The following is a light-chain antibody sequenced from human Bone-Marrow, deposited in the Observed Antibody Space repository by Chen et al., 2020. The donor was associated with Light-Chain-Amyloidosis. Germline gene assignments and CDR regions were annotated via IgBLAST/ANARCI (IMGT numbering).Light chain of an antibody. CDR2: AAS. CDR3: QKYDNGPPT. V-gene: IGKV1-27*01. Sequence: GDRVTISCRASQDIYNYLAWYQQKPGKVPKLLIYAASTLQSGVPSRFSGGGSGTDFTLTISSLQPEDGATYYCQKYDNGPPTFGRGTKVEIK. CDR1: QDIYNY. J-gene: IGKJ1*01.